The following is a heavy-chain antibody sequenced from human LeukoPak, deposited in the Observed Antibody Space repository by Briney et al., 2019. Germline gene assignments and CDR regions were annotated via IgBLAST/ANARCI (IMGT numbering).Heavy chain of an antibody. Sequence: SETLSLTCAVYGGSFSGCYWSWIRQPPGKGLEWIGEINHSGSTNYDPSLKSRVTISVDTSKNQFSLKLSSVTAADTAVYYCARGTYYYDSSGYYSYYFDYWGQGTLVTVSS. CDR3: ARGTYYYDSSGYYSYYFDY. CDR1: GGSFSGCY. J-gene: IGHJ4*02. V-gene: IGHV4-34*01. CDR2: INHSGST. D-gene: IGHD3-22*01.